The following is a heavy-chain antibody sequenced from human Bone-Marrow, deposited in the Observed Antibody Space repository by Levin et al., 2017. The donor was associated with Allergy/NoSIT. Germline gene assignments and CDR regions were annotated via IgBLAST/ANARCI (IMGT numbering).Heavy chain of an antibody. CDR3: ARHHSGKDYFDF. CDR2: IHPRDSDT. CDR1: GYSFTKNW. J-gene: IGHJ4*02. D-gene: IGHD5-12*01. V-gene: IGHV5-51*01. Sequence: GASVKVSCQGSGYSFTKNWIAWVRQMPGKGLEWMGVIHPRDSDTTYSPSFQGQVNISADKSIDAAYLQWSSLKASDTATYYCARHHSGKDYFDFWGQGTQVTVSS.